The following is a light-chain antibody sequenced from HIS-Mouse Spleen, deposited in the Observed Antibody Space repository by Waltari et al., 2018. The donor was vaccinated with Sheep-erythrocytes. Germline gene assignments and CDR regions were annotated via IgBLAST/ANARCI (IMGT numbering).Light chain of an antibody. CDR3: CSYAGSYTWV. Sequence: QSALTQPRSVSGSPGQSVTISCTGTSSDVGGYNYVSWYQQHPGQAPKLMIYDVSKRPSVVPDRFSGSKSGNTASLTISGLQAEDEADYYCCSYAGSYTWVFGGGTKLTVL. CDR1: SSDVGGYNY. V-gene: IGLV2-11*01. CDR2: DVS. J-gene: IGLJ3*02.